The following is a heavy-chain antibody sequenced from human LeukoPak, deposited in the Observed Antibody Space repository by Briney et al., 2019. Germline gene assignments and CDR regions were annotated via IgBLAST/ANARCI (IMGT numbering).Heavy chain of an antibody. CDR1: GGSISSYY. Sequence: SETLSLTCTVSGGSISSYYWSWIWQPPGNGLEWIGYIYYSVSTNYNPSLKSRVTISVDTSKDQFSLKMSSVTAADTAVYYCARVSSKPPHIWFDPWGQGTLVTVSS. CDR3: ARVSSKPPHIWFDP. V-gene: IGHV4-59*01. CDR2: IYYSVST. D-gene: IGHD4-11*01. J-gene: IGHJ5*02.